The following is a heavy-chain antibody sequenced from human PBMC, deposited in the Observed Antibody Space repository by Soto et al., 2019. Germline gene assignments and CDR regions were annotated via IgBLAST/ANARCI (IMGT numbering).Heavy chain of an antibody. J-gene: IGHJ4*02. CDR2: INGRSNYK. V-gene: IGHV3-21*01. CDR1: GFTFSTYT. Sequence: EVQVVESGGGLVKPGGSLRLSCASSGFTFSTYTMNWVRQAPGKGLEWVSSINGRSNYKYYTDSVKGRFTISRDNAKNSLYLQMNRLRAEDTAVYYCAREDGTVGGTSAFDYWGLGTLVTVSS. CDR3: AREDGTVGGTSAFDY. D-gene: IGHD1-26*01.